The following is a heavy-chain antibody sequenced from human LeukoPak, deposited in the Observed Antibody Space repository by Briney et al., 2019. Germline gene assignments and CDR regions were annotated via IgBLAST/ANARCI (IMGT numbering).Heavy chain of an antibody. Sequence: PGGSLRLSCAASGFTFSSYAMSWVRQAPGKGLEWVSAVSGSGGSTYYADSVKGRFTISRDNSKNTLYLQMNSLRAEDTAVYYCAKVIYGYSSSWYIPENFDYWGQGTLSPSPQ. CDR1: GFTFSSYA. J-gene: IGHJ4*02. D-gene: IGHD6-13*01. CDR3: AKVIYGYSSSWYIPENFDY. CDR2: VSGSGGST. V-gene: IGHV3-23*01.